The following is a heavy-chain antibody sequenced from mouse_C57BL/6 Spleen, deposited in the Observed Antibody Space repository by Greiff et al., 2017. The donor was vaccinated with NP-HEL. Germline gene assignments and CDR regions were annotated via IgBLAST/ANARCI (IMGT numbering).Heavy chain of an antibody. CDR3: AREEGYGSSYAMDY. D-gene: IGHD1-1*01. Sequence: VQLQESGAELVRPGTSVKMSCKASGYTFTNYWIGWAKQRPGHGLEWIGDIYPGGGYTNYNEKFKGKATLTADKSSSTAYMQFSSLTSEDSAIYYCAREEGYGSSYAMDYWGQGTSVTVSS. CDR2: IYPGGGYT. J-gene: IGHJ4*01. CDR1: GYTFTNYW. V-gene: IGHV1-63*01.